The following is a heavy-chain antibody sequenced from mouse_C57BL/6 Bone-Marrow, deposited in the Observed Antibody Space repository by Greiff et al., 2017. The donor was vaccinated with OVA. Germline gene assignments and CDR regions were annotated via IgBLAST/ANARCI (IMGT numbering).Heavy chain of an antibody. D-gene: IGHD1-1*01. V-gene: IGHV1-26*01. CDR2: INPNNGGT. Sequence: EVQLQQSGPELVKPGASVKISCKASGYTFTDYYMNWVKQSHGKSLEWIGDINPNNGGTSYNQKFKGKATLTVDKSSSTAYMELRSLTSEDSAVYYCYYYGSNYAMDYWGQGTSVTVSS. J-gene: IGHJ4*01. CDR1: GYTFTDYY. CDR3: YYYGSNYAMDY.